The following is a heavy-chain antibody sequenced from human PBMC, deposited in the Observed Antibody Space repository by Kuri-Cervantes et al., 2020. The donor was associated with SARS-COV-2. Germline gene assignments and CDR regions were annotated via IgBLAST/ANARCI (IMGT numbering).Heavy chain of an antibody. CDR2: IIPIFGTA. Sequence: SVKVSCKASGGTFSSYAISWVRQAPGQGLEWMGGIIPIFGTANYAQKFQGRVTITADETTSTAYMELSSLRSEDTAVYYCARDTRGGLFQPDAFDIWGQGTVVTVSS. J-gene: IGHJ3*02. CDR1: GGTFSSYA. V-gene: IGHV1-69*13. D-gene: IGHD3-22*01. CDR3: ARDTRGGLFQPDAFDI.